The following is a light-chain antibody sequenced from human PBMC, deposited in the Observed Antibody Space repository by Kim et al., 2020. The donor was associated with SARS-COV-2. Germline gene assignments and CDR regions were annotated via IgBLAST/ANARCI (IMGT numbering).Light chain of an antibody. CDR1: QSVSCS. CDR3: QQHNNWPYT. CDR2: GAS. Sequence: SVSPGERATLSCRASQSVSCSLVGYQQKPGQAPRLLIYGASTRATGIPARFSGSGSGTEFTLTINSLQSEDFAVYYCQQHNNWPYTFGQGTKLEI. V-gene: IGKV3-15*01. J-gene: IGKJ2*01.